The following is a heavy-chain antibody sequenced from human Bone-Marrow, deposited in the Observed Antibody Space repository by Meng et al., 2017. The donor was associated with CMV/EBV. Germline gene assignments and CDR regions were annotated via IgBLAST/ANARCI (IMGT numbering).Heavy chain of an antibody. J-gene: IGHJ6*02. Sequence: SETLSLTCTVSGGSVSSGSYYWSWIRQPPGKGLEWIGYIYYSGSTNYNPSLKSRVTISVDTSKNQLFLKLRSVTAADTAVYYCATITIFGVDPPSDGMDVWGQGTTVTVSS. V-gene: IGHV4-61*01. D-gene: IGHD3-3*01. CDR1: GGSVSSGSYY. CDR3: ATITIFGVDPPSDGMDV. CDR2: IYYSGST.